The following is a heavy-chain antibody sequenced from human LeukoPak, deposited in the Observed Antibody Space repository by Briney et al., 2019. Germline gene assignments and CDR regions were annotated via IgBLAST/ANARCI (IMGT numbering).Heavy chain of an antibody. D-gene: IGHD1-26*01. Sequence: SSVKVSCKASGYTFTGYYMHWVRQAPGQGLEWMGWINPNSGGTNYAQKFQGRVTMTRDTSISTAYMELSRLRSDDTAVYYCARNVRVAYSQPDYYYYYMDVWGKGTTVTVSS. V-gene: IGHV1-2*02. CDR2: INPNSGGT. CDR1: GYTFTGYY. J-gene: IGHJ6*03. CDR3: ARNVRVAYSQPDYYYYYMDV.